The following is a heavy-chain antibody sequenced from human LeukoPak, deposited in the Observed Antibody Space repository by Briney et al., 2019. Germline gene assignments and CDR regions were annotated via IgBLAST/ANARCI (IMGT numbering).Heavy chain of an antibody. CDR1: GFTFRTYW. Sequence: GGSLRLSCAASGFTFRTYWMSWVRQAPGKGLEWVSYISSSGSTIYYADSVKGRFTISKDNAKNSLYLQMNSLRAEDTAVYYCAELGITMIGGVWGKGTTVTISS. J-gene: IGHJ6*04. V-gene: IGHV3-48*03. CDR2: ISSSGSTI. D-gene: IGHD3-10*02. CDR3: AELGITMIGGV.